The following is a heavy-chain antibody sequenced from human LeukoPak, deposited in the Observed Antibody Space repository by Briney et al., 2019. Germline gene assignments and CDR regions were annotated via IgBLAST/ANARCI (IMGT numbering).Heavy chain of an antibody. CDR2: INPNSGST. V-gene: IGHV1-2*06. J-gene: IGHJ6*03. CDR1: GYTFTGYY. Sequence: ASVKVSCKASGYTFTGYYMHWVRQAPGQGLEWMGRINPNSGSTNYAQKFQGRVTMTRDTSISTAYMELSRLRSDDTAVYYCASQPAATAYYYYYMDVWGKGTTVTVSS. D-gene: IGHD2-2*01. CDR3: ASQPAATAYYYYYMDV.